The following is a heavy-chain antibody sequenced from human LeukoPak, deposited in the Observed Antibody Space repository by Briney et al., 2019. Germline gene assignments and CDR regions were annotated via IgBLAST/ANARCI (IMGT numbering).Heavy chain of an antibody. CDR1: GFTFTTYW. V-gene: IGHV3-74*01. J-gene: IGHJ6*02. CDR2: INSDGSST. CDR3: ASTSPYSYYGMDV. D-gene: IGHD2-21*01. Sequence: GGSLRLSCAASGFTFTTYWMHWVRQAPGKGLVWVSRINSDGSSTTYADSVKGRFTISRDNAKNTLFLQMNSLRAEDTAVYCCASTSPYSYYGMDVWGQGTTVTVSS.